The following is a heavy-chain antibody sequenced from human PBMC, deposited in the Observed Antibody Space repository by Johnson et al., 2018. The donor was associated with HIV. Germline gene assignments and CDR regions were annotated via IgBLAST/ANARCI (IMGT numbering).Heavy chain of an antibody. Sequence: QVQLVESGGGVVQPGRSLRLSCAASGFTFSTYGMHWVRQAPGKGLEWVALIWYDGSNKYYADSVKGRFTISRDNSKNTLYLQMNSLRAEDTGVYYCARDLDTGGASGAFVMWGQGTMVTVSS. D-gene: IGHD1-26*01. J-gene: IGHJ3*02. CDR1: GFTFSTYG. V-gene: IGHV3-33*01. CDR2: IWYDGSNK. CDR3: ARDLDTGGASGAFVM.